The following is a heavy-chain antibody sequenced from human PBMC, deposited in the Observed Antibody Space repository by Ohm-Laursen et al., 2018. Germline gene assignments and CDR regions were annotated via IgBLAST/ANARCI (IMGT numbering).Heavy chain of an antibody. J-gene: IGHJ4*02. CDR1: GFSLSTSGMC. D-gene: IGHD6-13*01. CDR3: ARIRRYSSSWFYFDY. Sequence: TQTLTLTCTFSGFSLSTSGMCVSWIRQPPGKALEWLPRLDWDDDKFYSPSLKTRLTISKDTSKNQVVLTVTNMDPVDTAKYYCARIRRYSSSWFYFDYWGQGTLVTVSS. V-gene: IGHV2-70*16. CDR2: LDWDDDK.